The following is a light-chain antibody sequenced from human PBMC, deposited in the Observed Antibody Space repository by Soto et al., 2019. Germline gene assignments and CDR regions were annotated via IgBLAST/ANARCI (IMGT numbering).Light chain of an antibody. CDR2: EAN. CDR3: SSSAGNNNLV. Sequence: SALTQPPSASGSPRQSVTISCTGTSSDVGGYNLVSWYQHHPGKALKLMIFEANMRPSGVPDPFPGSKSGNTASLTVSGLEAEDEADYYCSSSAGNNNLVFGTGTKVTVL. CDR1: SSDVGGYNL. J-gene: IGLJ1*01. V-gene: IGLV2-8*01.